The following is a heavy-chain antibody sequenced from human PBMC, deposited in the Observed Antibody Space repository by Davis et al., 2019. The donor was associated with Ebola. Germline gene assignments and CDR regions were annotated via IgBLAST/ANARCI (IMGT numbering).Heavy chain of an antibody. CDR3: ARDSSSGPELDP. J-gene: IGHJ5*02. Sequence: GESLKISCAASGFTVSSNYMSWVRQAPGKGLEWVSVIYSGGSTYYADSVKGRFTISRDNSKNTLYLQMNSLRAEDTAVYYCARDSSSGPELDPWGQGTLVTASS. D-gene: IGHD3-22*01. V-gene: IGHV3-66*01. CDR2: IYSGGST. CDR1: GFTVSSNY.